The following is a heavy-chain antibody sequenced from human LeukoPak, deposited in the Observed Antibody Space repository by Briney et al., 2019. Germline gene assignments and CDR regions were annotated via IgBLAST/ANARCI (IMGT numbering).Heavy chain of an antibody. Sequence: SETLSLTCTVSGGSISSYYWSWIRQPPGKGLEWIGYIYYSGSTNYNSSLKSRVTISVDTSKNQFSLKLTSVTAADTAVYYCAREDAQEGTNAFDIWGQGTMVTVSS. D-gene: IGHD2-2*01. CDR1: GGSISSYY. CDR3: AREDAQEGTNAFDI. V-gene: IGHV4-59*01. CDR2: IYYSGST. J-gene: IGHJ3*02.